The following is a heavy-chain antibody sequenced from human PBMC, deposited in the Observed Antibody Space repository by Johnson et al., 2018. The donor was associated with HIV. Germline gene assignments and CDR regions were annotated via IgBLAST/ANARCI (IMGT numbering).Heavy chain of an antibody. CDR1: GFTFSSYA. Sequence: QVQLVESGGGVVQPGRSLRLSCAASGFTFSSYAMHWVRQAPGKGLEWVAVISYDGSNKYYAASVTGRFTISRDNSKNTLYLQMNSLRAEDTAVYYCAKEEDIWRLGLYRAFDIWGQGTMVTVSS. CDR2: ISYDGSNK. V-gene: IGHV3-30*04. D-gene: IGHD2-15*01. CDR3: AKEEDIWRLGLYRAFDI. J-gene: IGHJ3*02.